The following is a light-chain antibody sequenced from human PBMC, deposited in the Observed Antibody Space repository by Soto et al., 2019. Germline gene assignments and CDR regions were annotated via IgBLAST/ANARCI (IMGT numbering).Light chain of an antibody. J-gene: IGLJ1*01. V-gene: IGLV2-14*03. CDR3: TSFTSGSPPYV. CDR1: TNDVGAYNY. CDR2: DVK. Sequence: QSVLAQPASVSGSPGQSITTSWAGTTNDVGAYNYVSWYQQLPGKAPKLLIYDVKYRPSGVSSRFSGSRSGNTASLTISGLQTEDEADYYCTSFTSGSPPYVLGTGTKAT.